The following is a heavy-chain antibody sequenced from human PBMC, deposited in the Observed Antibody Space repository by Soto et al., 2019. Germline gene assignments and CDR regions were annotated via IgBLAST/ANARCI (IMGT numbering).Heavy chain of an antibody. CDR2: IIPVLGIA. D-gene: IGHD3-9*01. CDR1: GDSVSGTT. V-gene: IGHV1-69*08. Sequence: QVQLVQSGAEVKKPGSSVKVSCKASGDSVSGTTISWVRQAPGHGLEWLGRIIPVLGIANYAQKFQGRVTITAGQSTNTAYLEMTTVRSDDTAVYYCARENVTGYDLCGQGSLVIVSS. CDR3: ARENVTGYDL. J-gene: IGHJ5*02.